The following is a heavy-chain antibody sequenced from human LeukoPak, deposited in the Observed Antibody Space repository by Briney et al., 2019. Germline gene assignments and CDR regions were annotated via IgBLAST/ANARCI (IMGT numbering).Heavy chain of an antibody. CDR3: ARGSSFFLN. D-gene: IGHD2/OR15-2a*01. CDR1: GFTFSGYS. J-gene: IGHJ4*02. CDR2: ISGSSSTI. Sequence: PGGALRLSCAHSGFTFSGYSMNWVRQAPGEGRERVSYISGSSSTIYYADSVKSAFTISRDNAKNSLYLQMNSLRAEDTAVYYCARGSSFFLNWGQGTLVTVSS. V-gene: IGHV3-48*01.